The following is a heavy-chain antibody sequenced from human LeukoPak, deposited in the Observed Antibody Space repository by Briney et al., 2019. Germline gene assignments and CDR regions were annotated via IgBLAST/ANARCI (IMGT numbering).Heavy chain of an antibody. Sequence: ASVKVSCKASGYTFTSYGISWVRQAPGQGLEWMGWISAYNGNTNYAQKLQGRVTMTTDTSTSTAYMELRSLRSDDTAVYYCAREGPPYCSSTSCDDNWFDPWGQGTLATVSS. J-gene: IGHJ5*02. CDR1: GYTFTSYG. CDR3: AREGPPYCSSTSCDDNWFDP. D-gene: IGHD2-2*01. CDR2: ISAYNGNT. V-gene: IGHV1-18*01.